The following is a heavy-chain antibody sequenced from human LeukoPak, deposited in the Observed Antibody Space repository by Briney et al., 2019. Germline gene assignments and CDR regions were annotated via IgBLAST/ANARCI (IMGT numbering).Heavy chain of an antibody. D-gene: IGHD3-10*01. J-gene: IGHJ6*02. Sequence: ASVEVSCKASGYTFTSYDINWVRQATGQGLEWMGWMNPNSGNTGYAQKFQGRVTMTRNTSISTAYMELSSLRSEDTAVYYCARGALGQWIRDGMDVWAKGPRSPSP. CDR1: GYTFTSYD. CDR3: ARGALGQWIRDGMDV. V-gene: IGHV1-8*01. CDR2: MNPNSGNT.